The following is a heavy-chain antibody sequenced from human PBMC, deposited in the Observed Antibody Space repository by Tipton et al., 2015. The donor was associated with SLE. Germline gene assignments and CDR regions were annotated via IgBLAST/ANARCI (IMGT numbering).Heavy chain of an antibody. CDR3: ARGIQLRSFDY. CDR2: IYYSGST. D-gene: IGHD5-18*01. Sequence: TLSLTCTVSGGSISSSSYYWGWIRQPPGKGLEWIGSIYYSGSTYYNPSLKSRVTISVDTSKNQFSLKLSSVTAADTAVYYCARGIQLRSFDYWGQGTLVTVSS. V-gene: IGHV4-39*01. J-gene: IGHJ4*02. CDR1: GGSISSSSYY.